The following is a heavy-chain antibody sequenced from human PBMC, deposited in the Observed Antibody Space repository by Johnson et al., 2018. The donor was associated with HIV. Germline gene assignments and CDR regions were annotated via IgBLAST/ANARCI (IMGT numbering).Heavy chain of an antibody. CDR2: IRYDGSNK. CDR3: AKVGATVITPRGEAFDI. J-gene: IGHJ3*02. CDR1: GFTFSSYG. Sequence: QVQLVESGGGVVQPGGSLRLSCAASGFTFSSYGLHWVRQAPGKGLEWVAFIRYDGSNKYYADSVKGRVPISRDNSKNTLYLQMNSLRAEDTAVYYCAKVGATVITPRGEAFDIWGQGTMVTVSS. V-gene: IGHV3-30*02. D-gene: IGHD4-23*01.